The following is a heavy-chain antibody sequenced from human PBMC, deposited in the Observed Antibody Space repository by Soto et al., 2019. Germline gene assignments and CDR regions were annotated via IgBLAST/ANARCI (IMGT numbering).Heavy chain of an antibody. Sequence: EVQLLESGGGLVQPGGSLRLSCAASGFTFSTSGMSWVRKAPGKGLEWVSSISGSGDYTNYADSVKGRFTISRDNSKNTLYLQINSLTAEGKAVYYCANHGGFDIWGQGTMVAVSS. CDR3: ANHGGFDI. CDR1: GFTFSTSG. D-gene: IGHD4-17*01. J-gene: IGHJ3*02. CDR2: ISGSGDYT. V-gene: IGHV3-23*01.